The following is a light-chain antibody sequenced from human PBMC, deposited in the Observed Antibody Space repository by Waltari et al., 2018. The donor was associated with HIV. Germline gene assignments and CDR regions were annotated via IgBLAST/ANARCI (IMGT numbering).Light chain of an antibody. CDR1: SSDVGGYHS. V-gene: IGLV2-11*01. CDR2: DVS. J-gene: IGLJ1*01. CDR3: CSYAGSYGYV. Sequence: QSALTQPRSVSGSPGQSVTISCTGPSSDVGGYHSVPWYQQHPGKAPKLMICDVSKRPSGVPDRFSGSKSGNTASLTISGLQAEDEADYYCCSYAGSYGYVFGTGTKVTVL.